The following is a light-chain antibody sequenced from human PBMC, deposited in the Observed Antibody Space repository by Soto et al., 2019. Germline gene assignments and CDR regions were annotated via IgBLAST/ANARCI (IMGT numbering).Light chain of an antibody. CDR1: QSVGRDY. Sequence: EIVLTQSPATLSLSPGERATLSCRASQSVGRDYLAWYQQKPGQAPRVVIYNAYNRASGIPDRFSGSGSGTDFTLTIRRLEPEDFAVYYCHQYAYAPWTFGQGTKVDIK. V-gene: IGKV3-20*01. J-gene: IGKJ1*01. CDR3: HQYAYAPWT. CDR2: NAY.